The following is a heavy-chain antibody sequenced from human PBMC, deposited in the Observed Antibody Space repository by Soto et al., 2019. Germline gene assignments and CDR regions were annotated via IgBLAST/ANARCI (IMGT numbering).Heavy chain of an antibody. J-gene: IGHJ6*03. V-gene: IGHV3-23*01. CDR2: LGGNGFTT. CDR3: AKALRPSMIFFYYMDV. CDR1: GFTFGSYA. D-gene: IGHD2-2*01. Sequence: EVPLLESGGGLVQPAGSLRLSCVVSGFTFGSYAMSWVRQAPEKGPEWVAILGGNGFTTYYADSVKGRFTISGDKSKRALFLQMITLRADDTGVYYCAKALRPSMIFFYYMDVWGGGTSGTVSS.